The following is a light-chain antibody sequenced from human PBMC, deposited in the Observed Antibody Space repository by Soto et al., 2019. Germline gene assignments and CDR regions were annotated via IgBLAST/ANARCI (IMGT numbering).Light chain of an antibody. J-gene: IGKJ1*01. CDR3: QQLNSYAVT. CDR2: DAS. V-gene: IGKV1-9*01. CDR1: QDIGSF. Sequence: ASGGNGVSISCRASQDIGSFLAWYQQKPGKAPKLLIYDASTLQSGVPSRFSGSGSGTEFTITISSLQPDDFATYFCQQLNSYAVTFGQGTKVEIK.